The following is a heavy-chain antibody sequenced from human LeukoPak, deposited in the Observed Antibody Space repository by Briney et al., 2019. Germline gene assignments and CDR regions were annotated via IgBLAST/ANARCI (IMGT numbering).Heavy chain of an antibody. CDR1: GFTFSSYA. J-gene: IGHJ3*02. CDR2: ISGSGGST. Sequence: PGGSLRFSCAAPGFTFSSYALSWVRQAPGKGLEWVSAISGSGGSTYYADSVKGRFTISRDNSKNTLYLQMNSLRAEDTAVYYCAIRVPAKDAFDIWGQGTMVTVSS. D-gene: IGHD6-25*01. CDR3: AIRVPAKDAFDI. V-gene: IGHV3-23*01.